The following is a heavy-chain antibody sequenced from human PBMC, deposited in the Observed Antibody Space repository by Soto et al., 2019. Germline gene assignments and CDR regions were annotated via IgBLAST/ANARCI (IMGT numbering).Heavy chain of an antibody. V-gene: IGHV3-30-3*01. D-gene: IGHD2-21*02. CDR3: ARSYCGDNCALDY. Sequence: GGSLRLSCAASGFIFSSFPMHWVRQAPGKGLEWVAVVSKDGSDKHYADSVKGRFTISRDNSENTLHLQMNSLRPGDTGVYYCARSYCGDNCALDYWGQGTPVTVSS. J-gene: IGHJ4*02. CDR1: GFIFSSFP. CDR2: VSKDGSDK.